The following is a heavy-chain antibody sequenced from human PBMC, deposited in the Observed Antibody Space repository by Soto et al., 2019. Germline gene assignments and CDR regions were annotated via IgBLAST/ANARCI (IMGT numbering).Heavy chain of an antibody. Sequence: EVQLVESGGGLVQPGGSLRLSCAASGFTFSSYWMHWVRQAPGKGLVWVSRINSDGSSTSYADSVKGRFTISRDNAKNTLYLQMNSLRAEDTAVYYGARGFRVTPNLGLDPWGQGTLVTVSS. CDR2: INSDGSST. CDR1: GFTFSSYW. V-gene: IGHV3-74*01. CDR3: ARGFRVTPNLGLDP. D-gene: IGHD7-27*01. J-gene: IGHJ5*02.